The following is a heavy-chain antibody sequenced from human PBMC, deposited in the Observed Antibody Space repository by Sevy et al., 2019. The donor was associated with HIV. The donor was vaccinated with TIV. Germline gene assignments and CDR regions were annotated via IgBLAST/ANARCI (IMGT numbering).Heavy chain of an antibody. CDR1: GFIFNDYN. D-gene: IGHD3-22*01. Sequence: GGSLRLSCAASGFIFNDYNMNWVRQAPGKGLEWVSAISGSGASTYYADSVKGRFTISRDNSKNTLYLQMNSLRAEDTAVYYCAKEAPGYNYDSSGSFDHWGQGTLVTVSS. CDR3: AKEAPGYNYDSSGSFDH. J-gene: IGHJ4*02. CDR2: ISGSGAST. V-gene: IGHV3-23*01.